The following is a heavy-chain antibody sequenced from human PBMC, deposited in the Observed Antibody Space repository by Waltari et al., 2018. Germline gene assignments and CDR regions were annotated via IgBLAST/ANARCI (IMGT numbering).Heavy chain of an antibody. D-gene: IGHD2-2*01. Sequence: QVQLQQWGAGLLKPSETLSLTCAVYGGSFSGSYWSWIRQPPGKGLEWSGEITHSGNTNYNPSLKSRGTISVDTSKNQFSLKLSSVTAADTAVYYCARVASCSSTSCYLGAYYYYMDVWGKGTTVTVSS. CDR1: GGSFSGSY. J-gene: IGHJ6*03. CDR2: ITHSGNT. V-gene: IGHV4-34*01. CDR3: ARVASCSSTSCYLGAYYYYMDV.